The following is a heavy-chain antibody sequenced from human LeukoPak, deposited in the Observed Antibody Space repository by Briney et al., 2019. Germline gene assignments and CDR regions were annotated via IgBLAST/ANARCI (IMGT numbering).Heavy chain of an antibody. J-gene: IGHJ3*02. CDR1: GGSISDYY. CDR3: ARGYNTFNI. CDR2: IYYTGNT. V-gene: IGHV4-59*08. D-gene: IGHD1-14*01. Sequence: SETLTLTCIASGGSISDYYWSWIRQPPGKGLEWIGYIYYTGNTNYNPSLKSRVSMSVDTSKNQISLKLSSVTAADTALYYCARGYNTFNIWGQGTMVAVSS.